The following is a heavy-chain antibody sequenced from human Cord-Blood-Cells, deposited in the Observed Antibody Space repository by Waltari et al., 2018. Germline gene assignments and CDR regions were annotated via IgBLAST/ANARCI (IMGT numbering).Heavy chain of an antibody. D-gene: IGHD3-22*01. CDR3: ARHSYYDSSGYFNWFDP. Sequence: QLQLQESGPGLVKPSAPLSLPCTVSGGSISSSSYYWGWIRQPPRKGLEWIGSIYYSGSTYYNPSLKSRVTISVDTSKNQFSLKLSSVTAADTAVYYCARHSYYDSSGYFNWFDPWGQGTLVTVSS. J-gene: IGHJ5*02. CDR2: IYYSGST. V-gene: IGHV4-39*01. CDR1: GGSISSSSYY.